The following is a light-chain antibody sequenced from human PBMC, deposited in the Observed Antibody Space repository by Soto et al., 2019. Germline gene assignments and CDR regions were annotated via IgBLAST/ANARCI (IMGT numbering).Light chain of an antibody. CDR1: SSNIGSNT. V-gene: IGLV1-44*01. J-gene: IGLJ2*01. CDR3: AAWDDSLNGLV. Sequence: QSVLTQPPSASGTPGQRVTISCSGSSSNIGSNTVSWYQQLPGMAPKLLIYSDTQRPSGVPDRFSGSKSGTSASLAISGLQSEDEADYYCAAWDDSLNGLVFGGGTQLTVL. CDR2: SDT.